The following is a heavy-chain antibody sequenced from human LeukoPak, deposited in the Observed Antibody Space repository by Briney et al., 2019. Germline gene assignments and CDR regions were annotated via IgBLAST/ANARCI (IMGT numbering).Heavy chain of an antibody. CDR3: AGGLSAAIADY. D-gene: IGHD2-2*01. J-gene: IGHJ4*02. V-gene: IGHV4-34*01. Sequence: SETLSLTCAVYGGSFSGYYWSWIRQPPGKGLEWIGEINHSGSTNYNPSLKSRVTISVDTSKNQFSLKLSSVTAADTAVYYCAGGLSAAIADYWGQGTLVTVSS. CDR2: INHSGST. CDR1: GGSFSGYY.